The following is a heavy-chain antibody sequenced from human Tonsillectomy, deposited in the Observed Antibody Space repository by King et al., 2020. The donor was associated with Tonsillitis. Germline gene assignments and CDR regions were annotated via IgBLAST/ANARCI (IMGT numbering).Heavy chain of an antibody. V-gene: IGHV3-20*04. Sequence: QLVQSGGGVVRPGGSLRLSCAASGFTFADYDMSWVRQAPGKGLEWVSGINSNGGSTGYADSVKGRFTISRDNAKNSLYLQMNSLRAEDTALYYCAREFSPWDTVVVPAELEIYYFDYWGQGTLVTVSS. CDR3: AREFSPWDTVVVPAELEIYYFDY. D-gene: IGHD2-2*01. J-gene: IGHJ4*02. CDR1: GFTFADYD. CDR2: INSNGGST.